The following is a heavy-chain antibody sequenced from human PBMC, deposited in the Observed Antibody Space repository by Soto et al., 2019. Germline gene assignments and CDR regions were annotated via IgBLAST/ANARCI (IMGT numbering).Heavy chain of an antibody. J-gene: IGHJ4*02. CDR3: ARGILGSGTANDH. Sequence: EVHLVESGGGLVQPGGSLILSCAASGFTFSNYWMVWVRQAPRKGLVWVSRIIGDGLYTTDADSVKGRFTISRDNAKNTVYLQMNSLRVEDTAVYYCARGILGSGTANDHWGQGTLVTVSS. CDR2: IIGDGLYT. CDR1: GFTFSNYW. D-gene: IGHD3-10*01. V-gene: IGHV3-74*03.